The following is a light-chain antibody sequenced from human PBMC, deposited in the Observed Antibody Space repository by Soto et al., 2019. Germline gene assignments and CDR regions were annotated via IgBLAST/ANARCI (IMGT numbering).Light chain of an antibody. V-gene: IGKV1-39*01. Sequence: DIQMTQSPSSLSASVGDRVTMTCRASQSISNYLNWYQQKPGKAPRLLIYAASSLQSGVPSRFSGSGSGTGFTLTISRLQPDDFATYYFHQSYSTPLSFSHGTKVDIK. J-gene: IGKJ1*01. CDR3: HQSYSTPLS. CDR2: AAS. CDR1: QSISNY.